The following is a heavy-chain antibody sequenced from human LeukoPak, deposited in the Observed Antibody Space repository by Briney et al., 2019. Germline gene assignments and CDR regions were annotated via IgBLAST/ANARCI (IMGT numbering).Heavy chain of an antibody. J-gene: IGHJ5*02. Sequence: SVKVSCKASGGTFSSYAISWVRQAPGQGLEWMGGIIPIFGTANYAQKFQGRVTITTDESTSTAYMELSSLRSEDTAVYYCARVAGPDIAYDSSGYPTDWFDPWGQGTLVTVSS. CDR2: IIPIFGTA. CDR1: GGTFSSYA. D-gene: IGHD3-22*01. CDR3: ARVAGPDIAYDSSGYPTDWFDP. V-gene: IGHV1-69*05.